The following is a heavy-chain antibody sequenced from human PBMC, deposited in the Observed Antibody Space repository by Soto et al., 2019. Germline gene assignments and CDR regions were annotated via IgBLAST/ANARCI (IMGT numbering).Heavy chain of an antibody. V-gene: IGHV3-30*18. CDR3: AKEIVATLRPTRIYYHNGMDV. D-gene: IGHD5-12*01. Sequence: PGGSLRLSCAASGFTFSRNGMHWVRQAPGKGLEWVAVISYDGSNKYYTDSVKGRFTISRDNSKNTMYLEMNSLRAEDTAVYYCAKEIVATLRPTRIYYHNGMDVWGQGTTVTVSS. CDR2: ISYDGSNK. CDR1: GFTFSRNG. J-gene: IGHJ6*02.